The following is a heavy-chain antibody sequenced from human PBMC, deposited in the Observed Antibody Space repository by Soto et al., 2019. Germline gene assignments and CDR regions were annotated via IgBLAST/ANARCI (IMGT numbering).Heavy chain of an antibody. V-gene: IGHV4-34*01. J-gene: IGHJ6*03. CDR3: ARNIVVVPAAIYYYYYMDV. Sequence: QVQLQQWGAGLLKPSETLSLTCAVYGGSFSGYYWSWIRQPPGKGLEWIGEINHSGSTNYNPSLKSRVTISVDTSKNQFSLTLSSVTAADTAVYYCARNIVVVPAAIYYYYYMDVWGKGTTVTVSS. CDR2: INHSGST. CDR1: GGSFSGYY. D-gene: IGHD2-2*01.